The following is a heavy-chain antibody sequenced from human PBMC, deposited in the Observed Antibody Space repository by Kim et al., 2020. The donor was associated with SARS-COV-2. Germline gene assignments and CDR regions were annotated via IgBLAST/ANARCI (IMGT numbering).Heavy chain of an antibody. CDR2: T. J-gene: IGHJ4*02. V-gene: IGHV1-18*01. Sequence: TNYAQKTQGRATMTTDTSTSTAYMELRSLRSDDTAVYYCARPYLGEYHDYWGQGTLVTVSS. D-gene: IGHD3-10*01. CDR3: ARPYLGEYHDY.